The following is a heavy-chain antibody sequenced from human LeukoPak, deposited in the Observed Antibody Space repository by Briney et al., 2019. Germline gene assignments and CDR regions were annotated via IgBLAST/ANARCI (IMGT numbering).Heavy chain of an antibody. CDR1: GGSISSYY. D-gene: IGHD6-6*01. Sequence: PSETLSLTCTVSGGSISSYYWSWIRQPPGKGLEWIGYIYYSGSTNYNPSLKSRVTISVDTSKNQFFLKLTSVTAADTAVYYCAQMEEYRTNFYYFDYWGQGALVTVSS. V-gene: IGHV4-59*03. CDR3: AQMEEYRTNFYYFDY. CDR2: IYYSGST. J-gene: IGHJ4*02.